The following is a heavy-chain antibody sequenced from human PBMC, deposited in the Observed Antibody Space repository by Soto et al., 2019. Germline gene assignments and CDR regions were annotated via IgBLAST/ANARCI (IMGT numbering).Heavy chain of an antibody. CDR3: ARVERGTATTVVDAFDI. Sequence: QVQLQQWGAGLLMPSETLSLTCAVYGGFVSSGSYYWSWIRQPPGKGLEWIGEMSHSGGTHFNTSLKTRVTISVDTSKNQFSLKMSSVTAADTALYYCARVERGTATTVVDAFDIWGPGTMVTVSS. CDR1: GGFVSSGSYY. D-gene: IGHD1-1*01. J-gene: IGHJ3*02. CDR2: MSHSGGT. V-gene: IGHV4-34*01.